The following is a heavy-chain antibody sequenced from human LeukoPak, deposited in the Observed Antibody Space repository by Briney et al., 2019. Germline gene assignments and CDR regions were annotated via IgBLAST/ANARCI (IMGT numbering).Heavy chain of an antibody. V-gene: IGHV3-30-3*01. D-gene: IGHD3-3*01. CDR3: ARALGYDLWSGYPSMDV. CDR2: ISYDGSKN. Sequence: GRSLRLSCAASGFTFSSYAMHWVRQAPGKGLEWVAVISYDGSKNYYADSVKGRFTISRDNSKNTLYLQMNSLRAEDTALYYCARALGYDLWSGYPSMDVWGQGTTVTISS. J-gene: IGHJ6*02. CDR1: GFTFSSYA.